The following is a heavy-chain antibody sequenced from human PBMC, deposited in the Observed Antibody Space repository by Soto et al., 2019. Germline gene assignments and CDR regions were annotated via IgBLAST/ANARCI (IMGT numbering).Heavy chain of an antibody. Sequence: GGSLRLSCAASGLTFSGFWMYWVRQAPGKGLVWVSRVNLDGSRPTFADSVKGRFTISRDNAKNTLYLQMNSLRAEDTAVYYCARANGYLNSHLDSWGQGTLVTVSS. V-gene: IGHV3-74*01. D-gene: IGHD5-18*01. CDR2: VNLDGSRP. J-gene: IGHJ4*02. CDR3: ARANGYLNSHLDS. CDR1: GLTFSGFW.